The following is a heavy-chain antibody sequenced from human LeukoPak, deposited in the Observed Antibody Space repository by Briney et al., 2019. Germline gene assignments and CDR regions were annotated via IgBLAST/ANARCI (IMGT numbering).Heavy chain of an antibody. Sequence: ASVKVSCKASGYTFTSYDISWVRQATGQGLEWIGWMNPNSGYTGNAQKFQGRVTMSRDTSISTAYMELTRLRSEDTAVYYCARVVGAIDYWGQGTLVTVSS. D-gene: IGHD1-26*01. CDR1: GYTFTSYD. J-gene: IGHJ4*02. CDR3: ARVVGAIDY. V-gene: IGHV1-8*01. CDR2: MNPNSGYT.